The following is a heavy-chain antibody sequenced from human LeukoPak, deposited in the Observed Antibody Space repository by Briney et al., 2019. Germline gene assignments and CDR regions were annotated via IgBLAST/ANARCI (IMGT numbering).Heavy chain of an antibody. D-gene: IGHD3-10*01. CDR3: ARDKSAGADTGSSFYH. V-gene: IGHV3-7*03. J-gene: IGHJ5*02. Sequence: GGSLRLSCAASGFTLSNYWMTWVRQAPGKGLEWVASIKQDGSEKYYVDSVKGRFTISRDNAKRSLYLQMNSLRAEDTAVYYCARDKSAGADTGSSFYHWGQGALVTVSS. CDR2: IKQDGSEK. CDR1: GFTLSNYW.